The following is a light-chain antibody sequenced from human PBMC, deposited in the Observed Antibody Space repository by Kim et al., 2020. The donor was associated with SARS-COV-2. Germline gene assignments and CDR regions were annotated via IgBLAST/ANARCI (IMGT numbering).Light chain of an antibody. J-gene: IGLJ1*01. CDR2: DVN. V-gene: IGLV2-11*01. Sequence: QSALTQPRSVSGSPGQSVTISCTGTSSDVGGYKFVSWYQQHPGKAPKLLIFDVNKRPSGVPDRFPGSKSGNTASLTISRLQAEDEADYYCCSFAGRYTYVFGTGTKVTVL. CDR1: SSDVGGYKF. CDR3: CSFAGRYTYV.